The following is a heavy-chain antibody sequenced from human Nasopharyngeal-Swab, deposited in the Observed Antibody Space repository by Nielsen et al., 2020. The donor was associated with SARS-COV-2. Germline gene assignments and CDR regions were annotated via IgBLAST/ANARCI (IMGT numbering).Heavy chain of an antibody. CDR3: ARSMPSRYYYYGMDV. V-gene: IGHV5-51*01. Sequence: GESLKISCKGSGYSFTSYWIGWVRQMPGKGLEWMGIIYPGDSDTRYSPSFQGQVTISADKSISTAYLQWSSLKASDTAMYYCARSMPSRYYYYGMDVWGQGTTVTRLL. CDR2: IYPGDSDT. J-gene: IGHJ6*02. CDR1: GYSFTSYW. D-gene: IGHD2-2*01.